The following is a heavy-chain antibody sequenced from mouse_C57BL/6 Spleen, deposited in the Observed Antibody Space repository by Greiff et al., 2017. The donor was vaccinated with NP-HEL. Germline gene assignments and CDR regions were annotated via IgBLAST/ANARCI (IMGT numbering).Heavy chain of an antibody. CDR1: GYTFTSYW. J-gene: IGHJ4*01. CDR2: IDPSDSYT. D-gene: IGHD4-1*01. Sequence: QVQLQQPGAELVRPGTSVKLSCKASGYTFTSYWMHWVKQRPGQGLEWIGVIDPSDSYTTYNQKFKGKATLTVDTSSSTAYMQLSSLTSEDSAVYYCARSSLTGYAMDYWGQGTSVTVSS. V-gene: IGHV1-59*01. CDR3: ARSSLTGYAMDY.